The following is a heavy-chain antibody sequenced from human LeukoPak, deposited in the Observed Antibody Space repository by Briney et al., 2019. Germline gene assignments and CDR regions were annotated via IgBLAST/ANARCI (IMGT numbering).Heavy chain of an antibody. Sequence: SETLSLTCAVYGGSFSGYYWSWIRQPPGKGLEWIGEINHSGSTNYNPSLKSRVTISVDTSKNQFSLKLSSVTAADTAVYYCARRRMYYYGSGSYNGFDPWGQGTLVTVSS. J-gene: IGHJ5*02. CDR2: INHSGST. CDR1: GGSFSGYY. D-gene: IGHD3-10*01. CDR3: ARRRMYYYGSGSYNGFDP. V-gene: IGHV4-34*01.